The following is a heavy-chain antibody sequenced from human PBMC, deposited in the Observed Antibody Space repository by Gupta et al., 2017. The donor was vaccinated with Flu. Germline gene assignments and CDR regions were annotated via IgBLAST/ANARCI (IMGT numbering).Heavy chain of an antibody. CDR3: ATVTSGC. J-gene: IGHJ4*01. D-gene: IGHD4-17*01. V-gene: IGHV3-74*03. CDR1: GFTFRSSY. Sequence: ASGFTFRSSYLPWVRQAPGKGLVWVSRINPDGSSTTYAESVKGRFTISRDNAKNTLYLQMNRLGDDDTAVYYCATVTSGCWGHGTLVTVSS. CDR2: INPDGSST.